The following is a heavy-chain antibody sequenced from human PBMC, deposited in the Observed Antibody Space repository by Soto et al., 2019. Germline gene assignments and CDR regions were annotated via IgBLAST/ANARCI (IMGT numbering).Heavy chain of an antibody. CDR2: IYFRGST. Sequence: PSETLSLTCTVSGGSISSYYWSWIRQPPGKGLEWIGYIYFRGSTNYNPSLKSRVTISVDTSKNQFSLKLSSVTAADTAVYYCASHMVRGVPFDYWGQGTLVTVSS. D-gene: IGHD3-10*01. CDR1: GGSISSYY. J-gene: IGHJ4*02. CDR3: ASHMVRGVPFDY. V-gene: IGHV4-59*08.